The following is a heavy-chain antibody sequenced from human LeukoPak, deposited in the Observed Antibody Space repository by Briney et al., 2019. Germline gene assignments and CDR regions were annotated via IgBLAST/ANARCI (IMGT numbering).Heavy chain of an antibody. CDR2: VSTSGRST. V-gene: IGHV3-23*01. J-gene: IGHJ4*02. CDR1: GFTFSTYA. D-gene: IGHD3-9*01. CDR3: AKDYMGRYYDILTGKPDY. Sequence: PGGSLRLSCAASGFTFSTYAMSWVRQAPGKGLEWVSTVSTSGRSTYYADSVKGRFTISRDNSKNTLYLQMNSLRAEDTAVYYCAKDYMGRYYDILTGKPDYWGQGTLVTVSS.